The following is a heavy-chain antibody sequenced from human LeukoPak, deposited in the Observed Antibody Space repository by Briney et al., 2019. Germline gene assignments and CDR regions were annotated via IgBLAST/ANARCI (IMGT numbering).Heavy chain of an antibody. D-gene: IGHD2-15*01. CDR1: GFTFSSYG. J-gene: IGHJ4*02. CDR3: TRDYSGWSRDY. Sequence: PGGSLRLSCAASGFTFSSYGMHWVRQAPGKGLEWVSSFSTRSSYYADSVKGRFTISRDNAKNSLYPQMNSLRAEDTAVYYCTRDYSGWSRDYWGQGTLVTVSS. CDR2: FSTRSS. V-gene: IGHV3-21*01.